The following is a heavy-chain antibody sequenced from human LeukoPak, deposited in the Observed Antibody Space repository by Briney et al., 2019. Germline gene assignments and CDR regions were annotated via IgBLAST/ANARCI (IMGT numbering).Heavy chain of an antibody. V-gene: IGHV3-11*01. CDR1: GSGFSDSY. Sequence: HPGGSLRLSCVVSGSGFSDSYMTWIRQTPGKGLEWLAYISGSGSDMYYADSVKGRFTISRDNAKNSLYLQMNSLRPDDTALYYCSTDPRLLIYWGHGTLVTVSS. D-gene: IGHD2-8*01. J-gene: IGHJ4*01. CDR2: ISGSGSDM. CDR3: STDPRLLIY.